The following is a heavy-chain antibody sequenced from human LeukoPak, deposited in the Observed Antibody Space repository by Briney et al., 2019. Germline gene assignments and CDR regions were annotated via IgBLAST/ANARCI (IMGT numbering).Heavy chain of an antibody. J-gene: IGHJ3*02. D-gene: IGHD5-18*01. CDR1: GGSFSGYY. CDR2: INHSGST. V-gene: IGHV4-34*01. Sequence: SETLSLTCAVYGGSFSGYYWSWIRQPPGKGLEWIGEINHSGSTNYNPSLKSRVTISVDTSKNQFSLKLSSVTAADTAVYYCARAVDTAMVGGAFDIWGQETMVTVSS. CDR3: ARAVDTAMVGGAFDI.